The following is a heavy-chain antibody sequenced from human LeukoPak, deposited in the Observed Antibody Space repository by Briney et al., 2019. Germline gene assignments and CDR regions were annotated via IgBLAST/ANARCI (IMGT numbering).Heavy chain of an antibody. CDR3: ARDATYYYDSSGYYYYMDV. CDR2: ISSSSSYI. V-gene: IGHV3-21*01. D-gene: IGHD3-22*01. Sequence: PGGSLRLSCAASGFTFSSYAMNWVRQAPGKGLEWVSSISSSSSYIYYADSVKGRFTISRDNAKNSLYLQMNSLRAEDTAVYYCARDATYYYDSSGYYYYMDVWGKGTTVTISS. CDR1: GFTFSSYA. J-gene: IGHJ6*03.